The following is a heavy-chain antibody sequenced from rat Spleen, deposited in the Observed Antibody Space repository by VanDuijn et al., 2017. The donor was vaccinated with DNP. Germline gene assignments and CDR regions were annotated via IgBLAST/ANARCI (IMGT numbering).Heavy chain of an antibody. CDR1: GITFNNYW. J-gene: IGHJ4*01. Sequence: EVQLVESGGDLVQPGRSLKLSCVASGITFNNYWMTWIRQVPGKGLEWIASITISGGSTFYPDSVKGRFTISRDNAKNTLYLQMNSLRSEDTATYYCARGRRYGGAMDAWGQGTSVTVSS. V-gene: IGHV5-31*01. CDR2: ITISGGST. D-gene: IGHD1-11*01. CDR3: ARGRRYGGAMDA.